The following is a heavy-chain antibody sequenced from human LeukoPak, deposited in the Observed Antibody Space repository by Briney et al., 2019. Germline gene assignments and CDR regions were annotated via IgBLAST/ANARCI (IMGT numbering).Heavy chain of an antibody. V-gene: IGHV1-8*01. CDR3: ARDPALRFLEWLSPSYYYYGMDV. D-gene: IGHD3-3*01. CDR1: GYTFTTHD. CDR2: MSPNSGDT. Sequence: ASVKVSCKASGYTFTTHDINWVRQATGQGLEWLGWMSPNSGDTGYAQKFQGRVTMTSDSSISTAYMELSSLRSDDTAAYYCARDPALRFLEWLSPSYYYYGMDVWGQGTTVTVSS. J-gene: IGHJ6*02.